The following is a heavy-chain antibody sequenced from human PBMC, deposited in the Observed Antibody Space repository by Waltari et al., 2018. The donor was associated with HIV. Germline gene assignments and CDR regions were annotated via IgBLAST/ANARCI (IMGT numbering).Heavy chain of an antibody. D-gene: IGHD1-1*01. CDR2: IRNKPSSDTT. Sequence: EVQLVESGGGLVQPGGSLRLSCAASGLAFSDYHMDWVRQAPGKGLEWVGRIRNKPSSDTTEYAAYVKGRFSISRDDSRNSLYLQMNSLKTEDTAVYYCTTSAIGNIFDNWGQGTLVTVSS. CDR3: TTSAIGNIFDN. V-gene: IGHV3-72*01. CDR1: GLAFSDYH. J-gene: IGHJ4*02.